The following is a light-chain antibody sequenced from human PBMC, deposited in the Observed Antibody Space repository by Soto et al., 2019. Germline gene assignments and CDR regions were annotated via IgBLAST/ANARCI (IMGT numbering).Light chain of an antibody. CDR1: SSDVGGYDY. J-gene: IGLJ1*01. Sequence: QSALTQPASVSGSPGQSITISCTGTSSDVGGYDYVSWYQQHPGKAPTLMIYEVNKRPSGVPDRFSGSKSGNTASLTVSGLQAEDEADYYCSSYAGSSNVFGTGTKLTVL. CDR3: SSYAGSSNV. CDR2: EVN. V-gene: IGLV2-8*01.